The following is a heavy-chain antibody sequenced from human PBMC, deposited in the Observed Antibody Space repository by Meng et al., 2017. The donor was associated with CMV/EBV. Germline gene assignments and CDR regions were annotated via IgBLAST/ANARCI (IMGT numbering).Heavy chain of an antibody. CDR3: ARGFGARDY. D-gene: IGHD3-16*01. Sequence: SETLSLTCAVYGGSFSGYYWSWIRQPPGKGLEWIGEINHGGSTNYNPSLKSRVTISVDTSKNQFSLKLSSVTAADTAVYYCARGFGARDYWGQGTLVTVSS. CDR2: INHGGST. J-gene: IGHJ4*02. V-gene: IGHV4-34*01. CDR1: GGSFSGYY.